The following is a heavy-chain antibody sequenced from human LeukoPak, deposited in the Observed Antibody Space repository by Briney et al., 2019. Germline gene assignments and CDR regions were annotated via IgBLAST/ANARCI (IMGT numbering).Heavy chain of an antibody. CDR2: ISYHGSDK. V-gene: IGHV3-30*18. Sequence: PGGSLRLSCAASGFSFSNYGMHWVCRAPGKGLEWVAVISYHGSDKYYADSVKGRFTISRDNSNNTLYLQLDSLRAEDTAAYYCAKGKWYYDTSGYYDYWGQGALVTVSS. J-gene: IGHJ4*02. CDR3: AKGKWYYDTSGYYDY. D-gene: IGHD3-22*01. CDR1: GFSFSNYG.